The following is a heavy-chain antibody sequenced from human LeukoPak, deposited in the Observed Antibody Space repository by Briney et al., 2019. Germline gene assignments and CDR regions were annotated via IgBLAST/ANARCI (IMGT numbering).Heavy chain of an antibody. J-gene: IGHJ4*02. CDR3: ARAPVTSCRGAFCYPFDY. CDR1: GFTFSNYW. Sequence: HPGGSLRLSCATSGFTFSNYWMSWVRQAPGKGLEWVANIKQDGSEKYYVDSVKGRFTVSRDNSKNTVYLQMNSLRAEDAAVYYCARAPVTSCRGAFCYPFDYWGPGILVTVSS. D-gene: IGHD2-15*01. CDR2: IKQDGSEK. V-gene: IGHV3-7*03.